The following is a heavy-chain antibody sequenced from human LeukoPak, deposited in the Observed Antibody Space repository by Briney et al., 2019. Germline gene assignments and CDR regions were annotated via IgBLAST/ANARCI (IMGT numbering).Heavy chain of an antibody. CDR3: ARDKYGGNSNAFDI. V-gene: IGHV3-74*01. J-gene: IGHJ3*02. CDR2: IISEGSST. D-gene: IGHD4-23*01. Sequence: GGSLRLSSAASGFTSSIYWMHWVRQAPGKVLVWVSRIISEGSSTNYADSVKGRFTSSRDNAKNTLYLQMNNLRAEDTAMYYCARDKYGGNSNAFDIWGQGTMVTVSS. CDR1: GFTSSIYW.